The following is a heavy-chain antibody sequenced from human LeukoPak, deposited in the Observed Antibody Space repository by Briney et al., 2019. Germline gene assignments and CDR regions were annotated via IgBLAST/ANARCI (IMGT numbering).Heavy chain of an antibody. CDR1: GFTFSDYS. CDR3: ARDYKYAFDN. V-gene: IGHV3-48*01. Sequence: PTGGSLRLSWAASGFTFSDYSMNWVRQAPGKGLEWISCIGIDSGNTNYADSVKGRFTISGDKAKNSLYLQMNSLRVEDTAVYYCARDYKYAFDNWGQGTLVTVSS. D-gene: IGHD5-24*01. J-gene: IGHJ4*02. CDR2: IGIDSGNT.